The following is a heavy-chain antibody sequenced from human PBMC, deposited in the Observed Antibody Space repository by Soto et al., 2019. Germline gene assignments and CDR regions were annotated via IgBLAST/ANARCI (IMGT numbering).Heavy chain of an antibody. CDR2: INPNSGGT. D-gene: IGHD3-22*01. CDR3: ARDSGTRYYYDSSGYCDY. J-gene: IGHJ4*02. CDR1: GYTFTGYY. Sequence: ASVKVSCKTSGYTFTGYYMHWVRQAPGQGLEWMGWINPNSGGTNYAQKFQGRVTMTRDTSISTAYMELSRLRSDDTAVYYCARDSGTRYYYDSSGYCDYWGQGTLVTVS. V-gene: IGHV1-2*02.